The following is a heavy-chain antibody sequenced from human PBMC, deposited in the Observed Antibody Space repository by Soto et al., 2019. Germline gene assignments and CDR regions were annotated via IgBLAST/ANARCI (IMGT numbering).Heavy chain of an antibody. V-gene: IGHV3-23*01. CDR1: GFTFSSYA. CDR2: ISGSGGST. D-gene: IGHD2-2*01. Sequence: GGSLRLSCAASGFTFSSYAMSWVRQAPGKGLEWVSAISGSGGSTYYADSVKGRFTMSRDNSKNTLYLELSSLRSEDTSLYFCARSYCSSTSCRQLDVWGKGTTVTVSS. J-gene: IGHJ6*04. CDR3: ARSYCSSTSCRQLDV.